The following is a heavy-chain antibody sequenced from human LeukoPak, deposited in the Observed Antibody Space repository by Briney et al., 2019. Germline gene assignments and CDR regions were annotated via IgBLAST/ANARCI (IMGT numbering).Heavy chain of an antibody. J-gene: IGHJ5*02. V-gene: IGHV1-3*01. CDR3: ARGGMPAGWFDP. CDR2: INAGNGNT. D-gene: IGHD2-2*01. CDR1: GYTFTSYA. Sequence: GASVTVSCKASGYTFTSYAMHWVRQAPGQRLEWMGWINAGNGNTKYSQKFQGRVTITRDTSASTAYMELSSLRSEDTAVYYCARGGMPAGWFDPWGQGTLVTVSS.